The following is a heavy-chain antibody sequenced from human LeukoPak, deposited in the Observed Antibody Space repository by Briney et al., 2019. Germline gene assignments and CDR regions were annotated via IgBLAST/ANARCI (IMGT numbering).Heavy chain of an antibody. J-gene: IGHJ4*02. CDR1: GGSISSYY. CDR2: INHSGST. Sequence: SETLSLTCTVSGGSISSYYWSWIRQPPGKGLEWIGEINHSGSTNYNPSLKSRVTISVDTSKNQFSLKLSSVTAADTAVYYCARAAHYYGSGSRGAHFDYWGQGTLVTVSS. D-gene: IGHD3-10*01. CDR3: ARAAHYYGSGSRGAHFDY. V-gene: IGHV4-34*01.